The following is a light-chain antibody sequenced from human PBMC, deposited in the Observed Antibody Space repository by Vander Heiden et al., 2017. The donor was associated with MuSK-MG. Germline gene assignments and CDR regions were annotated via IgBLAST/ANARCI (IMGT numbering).Light chain of an antibody. J-gene: IGLJ2*01. CDR3: QTWGTAIVV. CDR1: SGHSSYA. Sequence: QLVLPQSPSASASLGASVKLTCTLSSGHSSYAIAWHQQTERGPRYLMSLNSDGSHIKGDGIPARFSGFISGAERYLTISSLQADDEADYFCQTWGTAIVVFGGGTKLTVL. CDR2: LNSDGSH. V-gene: IGLV4-69*01.